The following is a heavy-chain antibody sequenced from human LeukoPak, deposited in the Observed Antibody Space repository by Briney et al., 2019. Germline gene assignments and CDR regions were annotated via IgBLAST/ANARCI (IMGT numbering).Heavy chain of an antibody. Sequence: SETLSLTCTVSGGSISSYYWSWIRQSAGKGLEWIGRFYTSGSAIYSPSLKSRVTISLGTSKNQFSLKLRSVTAADTAVYYCAGSDYVWGSYRPLGYWGQGTLITVSS. CDR1: GGSISSYY. D-gene: IGHD3-16*02. J-gene: IGHJ4*02. CDR3: AGSDYVWGSYRPLGY. V-gene: IGHV4-4*07. CDR2: FYTSGSA.